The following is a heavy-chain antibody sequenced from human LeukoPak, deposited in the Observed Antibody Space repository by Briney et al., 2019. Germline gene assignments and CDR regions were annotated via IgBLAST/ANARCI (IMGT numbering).Heavy chain of an antibody. V-gene: IGHV4-38-2*02. CDR1: GDFISSGYY. J-gene: IGHJ5*02. Sequence: SETLSLTCTVSGDFISSGYYWGWIRQPPGKGLEWIGSMYQSGSTYYNPPLKSRVTISIDTSKNQFSLKLSSVTAADTAVYYCARDQGYCSGGSCYENWFDPWGQGTLVTVSS. CDR2: MYQSGST. D-gene: IGHD2-15*01. CDR3: ARDQGYCSGGSCYENWFDP.